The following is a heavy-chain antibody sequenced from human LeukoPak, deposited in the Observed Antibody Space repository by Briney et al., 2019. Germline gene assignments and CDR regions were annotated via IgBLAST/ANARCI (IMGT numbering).Heavy chain of an antibody. CDR2: ISYDGSNT. CDR3: ARDLDVVVVVAQPYYYYGMDV. V-gene: IGHV3-30-3*01. D-gene: IGHD2-15*01. J-gene: IGHJ6*02. Sequence: GRSLRLSCAASGFTFSSYAMRWVRQAPGKGLEWVAVISYDGSNTYYADSVKGRFTISRDNSKNTLYLQMNSLRAEDTAVYYCARDLDVVVVVAQPYYYYGMDVWGQGTTVTVSS. CDR1: GFTFSSYA.